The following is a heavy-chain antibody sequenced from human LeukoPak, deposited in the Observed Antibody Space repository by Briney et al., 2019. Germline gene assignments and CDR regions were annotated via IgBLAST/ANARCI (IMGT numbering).Heavy chain of an antibody. D-gene: IGHD6-19*01. Sequence: SQTLSLTWAISGXSVSSNSTAWNWIRQSPSRGHEWLGRTYYSSKWYNDYAVSVKSRITINPDTSKNQFSLQLNSVTPEDTALYYCARGAVAVRNAFDIWGQGTMVTVSS. CDR3: ARGAVAVRNAFDI. CDR1: GXSVSSNSTA. J-gene: IGHJ3*02. V-gene: IGHV6-1*01. CDR2: TYYSSKWYN.